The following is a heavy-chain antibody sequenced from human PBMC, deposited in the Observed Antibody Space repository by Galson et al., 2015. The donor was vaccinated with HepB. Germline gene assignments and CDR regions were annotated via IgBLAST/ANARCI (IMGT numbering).Heavy chain of an antibody. Sequence: SLRLSCAASGFTFSSYAMSWVRQAPGKGLEWVSAISGSGGSTYYADSVKGRFTISRDNSKNTLYLQMNSLRAEDTAVYYCAKAGGAEDYYYYYGMDVWGQGTTVTASS. CDR1: GFTFSSYA. J-gene: IGHJ6*02. V-gene: IGHV3-23*01. CDR2: ISGSGGST. D-gene: IGHD3-10*01. CDR3: AKAGGAEDYYYYYGMDV.